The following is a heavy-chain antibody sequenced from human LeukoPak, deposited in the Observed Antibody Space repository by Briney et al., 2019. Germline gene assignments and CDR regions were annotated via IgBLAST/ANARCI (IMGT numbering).Heavy chain of an antibody. CDR3: AKHPSYSHGSTYYFDY. CDR1: GFTFSSYA. D-gene: IGHD5-18*01. J-gene: IGHJ4*02. Sequence: PGGSLGLSCAASGFTFSSYAMSWVRQAPGKGLEWVSAISGSGGTTFYADSVKGRFTISRDNSKNTLYLQMNSLRAEDTAVYYCAKHPSYSHGSTYYFDYWGQGTLVTVSS. CDR2: ISGSGGTT. V-gene: IGHV3-23*01.